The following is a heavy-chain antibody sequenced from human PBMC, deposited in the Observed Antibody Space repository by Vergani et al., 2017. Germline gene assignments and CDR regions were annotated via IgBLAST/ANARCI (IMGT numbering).Heavy chain of an antibody. J-gene: IGHJ4*02. CDR1: GFTFSSYS. CDR2: ISSSSSYI. V-gene: IGHV3-21*01. CDR3: ARAGSWYTFGIDY. D-gene: IGHD6-13*01. Sequence: EVQLVESGGGLVKPGGSLRLSCAASGFTFSSYSMNWVRQAPGKGLEWVSSISSSSSYIYYADSVKGRFTIYRDNAKNSLYLQMNSLRAEDTAVYYCARAGSWYTFGIDYWGQGTLVTVSS.